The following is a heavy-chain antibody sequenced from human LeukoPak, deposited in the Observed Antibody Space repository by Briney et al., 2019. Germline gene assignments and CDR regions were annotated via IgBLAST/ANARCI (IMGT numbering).Heavy chain of an antibody. CDR1: GFTFSSYA. D-gene: IGHD6-13*01. CDR2: ITTNGDST. V-gene: IGHV3-64*01. Sequence: GCLRLSCAASGFTFSSYAMHWVRQAPGKGLEYVSAITTNGDSTYYANSVKGRFTISRDNSKNTLYLQMGSLRAEDMAVYYCARDRGDSSSWYRAYYDYYMDVWGRGTTVPVSS. CDR3: ARDRGDSSSWYRAYYDYYMDV. J-gene: IGHJ6*03.